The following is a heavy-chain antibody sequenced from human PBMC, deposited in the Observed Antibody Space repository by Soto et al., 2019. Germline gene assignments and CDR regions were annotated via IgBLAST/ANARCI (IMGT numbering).Heavy chain of an antibody. D-gene: IGHD4-17*01. V-gene: IGHV4-59*01. CDR1: GGSINSYY. J-gene: IGHJ6*02. CDR2: IFYSGST. Sequence: TLSLTCTVSGGSINSYYWSWIRQAPGKGLQWIGYIFYSGSTKYNPSLKGRVIMSVDTSKNQFSLKLSSVTAADTAVYFCAREQGDYGPYYYGVDVWGHGTTVTVSS. CDR3: AREQGDYGPYYYGVDV.